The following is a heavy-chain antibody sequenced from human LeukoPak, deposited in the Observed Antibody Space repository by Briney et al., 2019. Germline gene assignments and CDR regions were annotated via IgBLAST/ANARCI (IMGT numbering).Heavy chain of an antibody. J-gene: IGHJ6*03. CDR3: RGSGSYFDYYYMDV. CDR1: GFTFSSYG. V-gene: IGHV3-23*01. CDR2: ISGSGGST. D-gene: IGHD3-10*01. Sequence: GGSLRLSCAASGFTFSSYGMSWVRQAPGKGLEWVSAISGSGGSTYYADSVKGRFTISRDNSKNTLYLQMNSLRAEDTAVYYCRGSGSYFDYYYMDVWGKGTTVTISS.